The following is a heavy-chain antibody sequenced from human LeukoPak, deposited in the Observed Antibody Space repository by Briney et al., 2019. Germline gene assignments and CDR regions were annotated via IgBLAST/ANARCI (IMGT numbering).Heavy chain of an antibody. Sequence: GGSLRLSCAASGFTFSSYAMSWVHQAPGKGLEWVSGLSGSGGNTIYADSVKGRFTISRDNSKNTMFLQMNSLRAEDTAVYYCAKELSGGWPFDYWGQGTLVTVSS. D-gene: IGHD6-19*01. J-gene: IGHJ4*02. CDR2: LSGSGGNT. V-gene: IGHV3-23*01. CDR3: AKELSGGWPFDY. CDR1: GFTFSSYA.